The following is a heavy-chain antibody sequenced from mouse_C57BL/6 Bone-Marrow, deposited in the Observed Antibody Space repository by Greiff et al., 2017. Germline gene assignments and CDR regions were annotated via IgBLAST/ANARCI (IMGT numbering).Heavy chain of an antibody. V-gene: IGHV7-3*01. D-gene: IGHD2-12*01. Sequence: EVKVVDSGGGLVQPGGSLSLSCAASGFTFTDYYMSWVRQPPGKALEWLGFIRNKANGYTTEYSASVKGRFTISRDNSQSILYLQMNALRAEDSATYYCARSRRSYFDYWGQGTTLTVSS. J-gene: IGHJ2*01. CDR3: ARSRRSYFDY. CDR2: IRNKANGYTT. CDR1: GFTFTDYY.